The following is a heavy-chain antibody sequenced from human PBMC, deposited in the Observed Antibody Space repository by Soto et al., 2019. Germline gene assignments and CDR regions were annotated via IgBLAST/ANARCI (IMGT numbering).Heavy chain of an antibody. CDR2: INDYGTTI. J-gene: IGHJ4*02. CDR3: ARESEDLTSNFDY. V-gene: IGHV3-74*01. Sequence: PGGSLRLSCSASGFTLGNYWMHWVRQAPGKGLVWVSRINDYGTTINYAESVEGRFIISRDDAKSEVYLQMNNLRAEDSAVYYCARESEDLTSNFDYWGQGTLVTVSS. CDR1: GFTLGNYW.